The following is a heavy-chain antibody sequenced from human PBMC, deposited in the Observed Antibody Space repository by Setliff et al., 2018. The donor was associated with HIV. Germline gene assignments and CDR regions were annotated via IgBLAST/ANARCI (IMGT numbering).Heavy chain of an antibody. Sequence: SETLSLTCAVSGASDISSNWWSWVRQSPGKGLEWIGEIYHSGSTHYNPSLQSRVTISVDKSKSQFSLKLNSVTAADTAVYYCGGNGYYSIDYWGQGTLVTVSS. CDR2: IYHSGST. CDR3: GGNGYYSIDY. V-gene: IGHV4-4*02. J-gene: IGHJ4*02. CDR1: GASDISSNW. D-gene: IGHD3-22*01.